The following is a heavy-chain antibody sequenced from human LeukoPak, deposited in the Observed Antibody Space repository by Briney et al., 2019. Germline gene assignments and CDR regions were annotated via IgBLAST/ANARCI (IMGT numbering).Heavy chain of an antibody. V-gene: IGHV3-30-3*01. CDR2: ISYDGSNK. J-gene: IGHJ4*02. D-gene: IGHD2-15*01. CDR3: ARGPCPDIVVVVAATPFDY. CDR1: GFTFRIYA. Sequence: PGRALRLSWVSSGFTFRIYAMHWVRQAPSKGLEGVAVISYDGSNKYYADSLKGRFTISRDNSKNTVYLQRSSLRAEDTAMYYCARGPCPDIVVVVAATPFDYWGQGTLVTVTS.